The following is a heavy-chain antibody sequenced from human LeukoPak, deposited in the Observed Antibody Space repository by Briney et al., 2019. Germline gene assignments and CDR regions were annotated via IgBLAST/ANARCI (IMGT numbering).Heavy chain of an antibody. CDR3: ARGTAAIYSDFDY. CDR1: GGSFSGYY. Sequence: SETLSLTCAVYGGSFSGYYWSWIRQPPGKVLEWIGEINHSGSTNYNPSLKSRVTISVDTSKNQFSLKLSSVTAADTAVYYCARGTAAIYSDFDYWGQGTLVTVSS. CDR2: INHSGST. J-gene: IGHJ4*02. D-gene: IGHD2-15*01. V-gene: IGHV4-34*01.